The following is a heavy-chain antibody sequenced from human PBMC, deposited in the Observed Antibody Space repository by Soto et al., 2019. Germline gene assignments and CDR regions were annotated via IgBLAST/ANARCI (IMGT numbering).Heavy chain of an antibody. CDR2: INAYKGNT. Sequence: QVQLVQSGAEVKKPGASVKVSCKASGYTFTNYGISWVRQAPGQGLEWMGRINAYKGNTKYAQKLQGRVTMTTDTSTSTAYMELRRLRSDDTAVYYCARDQAMAQFDYWGQGALVTVSS. CDR1: GYTFTNYG. D-gene: IGHD5-18*01. J-gene: IGHJ4*02. V-gene: IGHV1-18*01. CDR3: ARDQAMAQFDY.